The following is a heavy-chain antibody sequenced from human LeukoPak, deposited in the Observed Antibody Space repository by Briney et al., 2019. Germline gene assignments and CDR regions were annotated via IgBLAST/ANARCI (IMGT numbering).Heavy chain of an antibody. D-gene: IGHD3-3*01. CDR2: IYYSGSV. Sequence: SETLSLTCTVSGGSISSSSYYWGWIRQSPGKGLEWIGSIYYSGSVNDNPSLQSRVTISVDTSRNQFSLKLTSMTVADTGVYFCARRVATSGNFFDYWGPGTLVTVS. J-gene: IGHJ4*02. CDR1: GGSISSSSYY. V-gene: IGHV4-39*01. CDR3: ARRVATSGNFFDY.